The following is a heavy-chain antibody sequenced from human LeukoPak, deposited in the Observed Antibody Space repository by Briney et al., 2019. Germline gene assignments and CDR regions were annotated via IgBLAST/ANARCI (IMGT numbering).Heavy chain of an antibody. Sequence: PSETLSLTCTVSVGSSTHYYYSWVRQPAGKGLKWIGRISTSGSTNYNPSLRSRVTISVDKSKNLFSLKLSSVTAADTAVYYCARGSSRDYYYMDVWGKGTTVTVSS. CDR2: ISTSGST. J-gene: IGHJ6*03. V-gene: IGHV4-4*07. CDR1: VGSSTHYY. CDR3: ARGSSRDYYYMDV.